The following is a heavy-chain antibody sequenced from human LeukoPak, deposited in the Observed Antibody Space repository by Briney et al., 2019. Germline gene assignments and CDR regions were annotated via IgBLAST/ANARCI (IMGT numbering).Heavy chain of an antibody. J-gene: IGHJ3*02. CDR1: GGSISSYY. CDR3: ARGEVPDAFDI. V-gene: IGHV4-34*01. CDR2: INHSGST. Sequence: SETLSLTCTVSGGSISSYYWSWIRQPAGKGLEWIGEINHSGSTNYNPSLKSRVTISVDTSKNQFSLKLSSVTAADTAVYYCARGEVPDAFDIWGQGTMVTVSS. D-gene: IGHD3-10*01.